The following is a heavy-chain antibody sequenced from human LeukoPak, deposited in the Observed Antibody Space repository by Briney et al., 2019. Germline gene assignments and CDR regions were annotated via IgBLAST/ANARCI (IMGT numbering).Heavy chain of an antibody. Sequence: ASVKVSCKASGYTFTGYFMHWVRQAPGQGPEWMGWINSNSGGTNYAQKFQGRVTMTRDTSISTAYMELSRLRSDDTAVYYCARISGSYEGLDYWGQGTLVTVSS. J-gene: IGHJ4*02. CDR2: INSNSGGT. V-gene: IGHV1-2*02. CDR1: GYTFTGYF. CDR3: ARISGSYEGLDY. D-gene: IGHD1-26*01.